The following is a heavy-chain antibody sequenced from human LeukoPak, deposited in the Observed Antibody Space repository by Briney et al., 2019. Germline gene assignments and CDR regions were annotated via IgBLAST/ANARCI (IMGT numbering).Heavy chain of an antibody. CDR3: ARDLYGPLSR. Sequence: PGGSLRLSCAASGFTVSSDYMTWVRQAPGKGLEWVSVIYSGGSTYYADSVKGRFTISRDNSKNTLYLQMNSLRAEDTAIYYCARDLYGPLSRWGQGTLVTVSS. J-gene: IGHJ4*02. D-gene: IGHD2-8*01. V-gene: IGHV3-53*01. CDR2: IYSGGST. CDR1: GFTVSSDY.